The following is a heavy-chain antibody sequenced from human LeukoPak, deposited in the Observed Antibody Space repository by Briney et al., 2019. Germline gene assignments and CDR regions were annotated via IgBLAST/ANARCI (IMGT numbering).Heavy chain of an antibody. CDR1: GFTFSSYS. V-gene: IGHV3-21*04. CDR2: ISSSGTYI. J-gene: IGHJ4*02. D-gene: IGHD2-15*01. CDR3: VRGEVVVVTTVMYFFDY. Sequence: PGGSLRLSCTVSGFTFSSYSMNWVRQAPGKGLEWVSSISSSGTYIYYADSVRGRFTISRDNAKNSLFLQMNSLRAEDTAVYYCVRGEVVVVTTVMYFFDYWGQGTLVTVPS.